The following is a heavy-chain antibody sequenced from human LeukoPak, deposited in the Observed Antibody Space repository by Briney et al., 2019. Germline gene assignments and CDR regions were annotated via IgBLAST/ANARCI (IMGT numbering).Heavy chain of an antibody. CDR2: THFSGSS. Sequence: SETVSLTCSVSGSSIGRHYWTWIRQPPGKGLEWIGYTHFSGSSNYNPSLKSRATTSLDRAKNQISLTLTSVTAADTAVYFCARAKAAGSYDFWGQGTLVTV. CDR1: GSSIGRHY. J-gene: IGHJ4*02. D-gene: IGHD6-13*01. V-gene: IGHV4-59*11. CDR3: ARAKAAGSYDF.